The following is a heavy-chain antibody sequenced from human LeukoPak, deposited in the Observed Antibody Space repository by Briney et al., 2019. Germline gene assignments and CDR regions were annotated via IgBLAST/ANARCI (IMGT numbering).Heavy chain of an antibody. V-gene: IGHV1-69*04. Sequence: SVKVSCKASGGTFSSYAIGWVRQAPGQGLEWMGRIIPILGIANYAQKFQGRVTITADKSTSTAYMELSSLRSEDTAVYYCASRPEYYYDSSGAGFDYWGQGTLVTVSS. J-gene: IGHJ4*02. CDR1: GGTFSSYA. D-gene: IGHD3-22*01. CDR2: IIPILGIA. CDR3: ASRPEYYYDSSGAGFDY.